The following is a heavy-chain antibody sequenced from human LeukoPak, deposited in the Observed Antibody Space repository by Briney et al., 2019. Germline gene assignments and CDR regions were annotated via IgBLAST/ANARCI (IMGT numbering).Heavy chain of an antibody. D-gene: IGHD6-13*01. CDR2: ISYDGSNK. CDR1: GFTFSSYA. Sequence: GRSLRLSCAASGFTFSSYAMHWVRQAPGKGLEWVAVISYDGSNKYYADSVKGRFTISRDNSKNTLYLQMNSLRAEDTAVYYCARISSSSWYVWGYYYYYMDVWGKGTTVTISS. J-gene: IGHJ6*03. V-gene: IGHV3-30*04. CDR3: ARISSSSWYVWGYYYYYMDV.